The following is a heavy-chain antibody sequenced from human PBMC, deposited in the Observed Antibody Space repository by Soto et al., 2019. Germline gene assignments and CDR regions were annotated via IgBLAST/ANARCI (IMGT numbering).Heavy chain of an antibody. J-gene: IGHJ5*02. CDR1: GFTFSSYA. V-gene: IGHV3-23*01. D-gene: IGHD5-18*01. Sequence: PGGSLRLSFAASGFTFSSYAMSWVRQAPGKGLEWVSAISGSGGSTYYADSVKGRFTISRDNSKNTLYLQMNSLRAEDTAVYYCAKVGGYSYGHNWFDPWGQGTLVTVSS. CDR3: AKVGGYSYGHNWFDP. CDR2: ISGSGGST.